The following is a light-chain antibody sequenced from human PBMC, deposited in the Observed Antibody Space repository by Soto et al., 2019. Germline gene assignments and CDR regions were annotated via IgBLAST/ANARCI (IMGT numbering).Light chain of an antibody. CDR1: SSNIGAGYD. V-gene: IGLV1-40*01. CDR2: DNT. J-gene: IGLJ3*02. Sequence: QSVLTQPPSVSGAPGQRVTISCTGSSSNIGAGYDVHWYQQLPGTAPKLLIYDNTNRPSGVPDRFSGSKSGASASLAITGLQAEEEADYYCQSYDTSLSVCVFGGGTQLPVL. CDR3: QSYDTSLSVCV.